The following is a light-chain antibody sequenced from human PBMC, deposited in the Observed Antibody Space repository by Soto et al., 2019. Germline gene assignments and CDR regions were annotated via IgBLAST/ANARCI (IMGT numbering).Light chain of an antibody. Sequence: QSVLTQPASVSGSPGQSITISCTGTSSDVGGYNYVSWYQQHPGKAPKLMIYEVSNRPSGVSNRFSGSKSGNTASLTISGLQAEEEADYYCSSYTSSSTVFGTGTKVIVL. J-gene: IGLJ1*01. CDR2: EVS. CDR1: SSDVGGYNY. CDR3: SSYTSSSTV. V-gene: IGLV2-14*01.